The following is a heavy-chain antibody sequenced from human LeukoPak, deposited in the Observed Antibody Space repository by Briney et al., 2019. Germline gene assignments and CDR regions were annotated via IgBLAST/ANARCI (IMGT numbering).Heavy chain of an antibody. CDR2: IYHTGST. V-gene: IGHV4-38-2*01. J-gene: IGHJ4*02. CDR3: ARRGYAGYDSLYYFDY. D-gene: IGHD5-12*01. CDR1: GYSISSGYY. Sequence: SETLSLTCGVSGYSISSGYYWGWIRQPPGKGLEGIGSIYHTGSTYYNPSLKRRVTISVDTSKNHFSLKLSSVTAADTAVYYCARRGYAGYDSLYYFDYWGQGTLVTVSS.